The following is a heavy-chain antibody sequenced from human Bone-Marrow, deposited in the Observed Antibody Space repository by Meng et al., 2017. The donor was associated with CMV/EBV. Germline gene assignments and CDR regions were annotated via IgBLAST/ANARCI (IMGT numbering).Heavy chain of an antibody. CDR3: AKPPYCSSTSCGNLFDP. CDR2: ISGSGGST. Sequence: GALRLSCAASGFTFSSYAMSWVRQAPGKGLEWVSAISGSGGSTYYADSVKGRFTISRDNSKNTLYLQMNSLRAEDTAVYYCAKPPYCSSTSCGNLFDPWGQGTLVTLSS. J-gene: IGHJ5*02. V-gene: IGHV3-23*01. CDR1: GFTFSSYA. D-gene: IGHD2-2*01.